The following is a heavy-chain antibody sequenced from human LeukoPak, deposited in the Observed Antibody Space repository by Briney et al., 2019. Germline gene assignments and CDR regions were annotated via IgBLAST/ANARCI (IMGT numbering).Heavy chain of an antibody. CDR3: ARDLHYYDSSGYYGY. CDR1: GFTFSSYW. Sequence: PGGSLRLSCAASGFTFSSYWMSWVRQAPGKGLEWVANIKQDGSEKYYVDTVKGRFTISRDNAKNSLYLQMNSLRVEDTAVYYCARDLHYYDSSGYYGYWGQGTLVTVSS. V-gene: IGHV3-7*01. CDR2: IKQDGSEK. J-gene: IGHJ4*02. D-gene: IGHD3-22*01.